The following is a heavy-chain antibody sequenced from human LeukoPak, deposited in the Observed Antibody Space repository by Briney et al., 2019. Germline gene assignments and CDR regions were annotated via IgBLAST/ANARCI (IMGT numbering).Heavy chain of an antibody. CDR3: AKDKSFSGYSVY. Sequence: GGSLRLSCAASGFTVSSNYMSWVRQAPGKGLEWVSAISGSGGSTYYADSVKGRFTISRDNSKNTLYLQMNSLRAEDTAVYYCAKDKSFSGYSVYWGQGTLVTVSS. D-gene: IGHD1-26*01. J-gene: IGHJ4*02. V-gene: IGHV3-23*01. CDR1: GFTVSSNY. CDR2: ISGSGGST.